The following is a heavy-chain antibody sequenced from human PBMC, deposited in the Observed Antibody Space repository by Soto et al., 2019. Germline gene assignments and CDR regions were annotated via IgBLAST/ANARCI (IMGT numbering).Heavy chain of an antibody. D-gene: IGHD3-22*01. J-gene: IGHJ1*01. CDR2: LYYSGST. Sequence: SQTLPLTGTVSGGSISTGGYYCYWIRHHPGMGLECIGYLYYSGSTYYNPSLKSRVTIAVDTSKNQFSLKLLSVPAADTAVYYGPANRHYYDGSGHKYSQHWGQGTLVIVSS. V-gene: IGHV4-31*03. CDR3: PANRHYYDGSGHKYSQH. CDR1: GGSISTGGYY.